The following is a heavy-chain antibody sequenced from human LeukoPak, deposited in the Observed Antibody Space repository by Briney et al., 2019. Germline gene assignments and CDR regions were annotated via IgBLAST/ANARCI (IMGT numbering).Heavy chain of an antibody. CDR2: IHSDGSST. V-gene: IGHV3-74*01. D-gene: IGHD3-16*01. CDR3: VRAYRDALDI. J-gene: IGHJ3*02. CDR1: GFTFSSYW. Sequence: PGGSLRLSCAASGFTFSSYWMYWVRHAPGEGLAWVSRIHSDGSSTSHADSVKGRFTISRDNAKSTLYLQMNSLRAEDTGVYYCVRAYRDALDIWGQGTMVTVSS.